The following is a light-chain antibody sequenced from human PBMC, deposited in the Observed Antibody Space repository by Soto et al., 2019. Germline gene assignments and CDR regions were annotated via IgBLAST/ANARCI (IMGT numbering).Light chain of an antibody. J-gene: IGLJ1*01. CDR1: NIASKS. CDR3: HVWDSASDEYV. Sequence: SYELTQPPSVSVAPGETARLTCGDTNIASKSVHWYQQKPAQAPVLVIYFDSDRPSGIPDRFSGSNSGDTATLTISRVEAGDEADYYCHVWDSASDEYVFGTGTKLTVL. CDR2: FDS. V-gene: IGLV3-21*04.